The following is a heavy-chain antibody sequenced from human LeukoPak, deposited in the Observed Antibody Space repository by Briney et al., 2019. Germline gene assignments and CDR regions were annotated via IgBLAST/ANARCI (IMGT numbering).Heavy chain of an antibody. J-gene: IGHJ6*03. CDR3: AKGLGSSTYYYMDV. CDR2: ISGSGGTT. Sequence: GGSLRLSCAASGFTFRSYAVSWVRQAPGKGLEWVSVISGSGGTTYYADSVKGRFTISRDNSKNTLYLQMNSLRADDTAVYYCAKGLGSSTYYYMDVWGKGTTVTVSS. D-gene: IGHD2-2*01. V-gene: IGHV3-23*01. CDR1: GFTFRSYA.